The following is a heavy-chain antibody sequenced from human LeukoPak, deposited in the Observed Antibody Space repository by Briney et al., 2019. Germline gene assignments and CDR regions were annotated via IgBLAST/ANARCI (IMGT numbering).Heavy chain of an antibody. J-gene: IGHJ3*02. CDR1: GSTFDDYA. D-gene: IGHD6-19*01. Sequence: PGRSLRLSCAASGSTFDDYAMHWVRQAPGKGLEWVSGISWNSGSIGYADSVKGRFTISRDNAKNSLYLQMNSLRAEDTAVYYCARVRIAAGPDPLGSSGWYTDDAFDIWGQGTMVTVSS. CDR3: ARVRIAAGPDPLGSSGWYTDDAFDI. V-gene: IGHV3-9*01. CDR2: ISWNSGSI.